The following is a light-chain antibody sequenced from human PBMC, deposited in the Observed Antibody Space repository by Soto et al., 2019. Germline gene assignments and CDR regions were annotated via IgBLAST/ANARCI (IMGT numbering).Light chain of an antibody. CDR2: AAS. CDR3: QQCCSSPWT. Sequence: EIVLTQSPAILSLCPGERATLSCRASQSVSTYLAWYQQKPGQAPRLLIYAASSRATGIPDRFSGGGSGTDFTLTISRLEPEDFAVYYCQQCCSSPWTFGQGTKVDIK. J-gene: IGKJ1*01. CDR1: QSVSTY. V-gene: IGKV3-20*01.